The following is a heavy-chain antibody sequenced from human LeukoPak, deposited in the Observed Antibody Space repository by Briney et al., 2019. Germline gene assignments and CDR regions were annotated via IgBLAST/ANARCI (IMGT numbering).Heavy chain of an antibody. CDR2: IIPIFGTA. CDR3: AREDYYDRSGYYEFEKGGFDY. Sequence: SVKVSCKASGGTLSSYAISWVPQAPGQGLGWMGGIIPIFGTANYAQKLQGRVTITADESTSTAYIELSSLRSEDTAVYYCAREDYYDRSGYYEFEKGGFDYWGQGTLVTVSS. CDR1: GGTLSSYA. V-gene: IGHV1-69*13. D-gene: IGHD3-22*01. J-gene: IGHJ4*02.